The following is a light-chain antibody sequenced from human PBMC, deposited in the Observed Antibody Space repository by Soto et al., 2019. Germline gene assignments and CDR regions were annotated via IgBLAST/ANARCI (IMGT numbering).Light chain of an antibody. J-gene: IGKJ1*01. CDR1: QSVSSSY. CDR3: QQYGSSPWT. CDR2: GAS. Sequence: EIVLTQSPGTLSLSPWEIATLSCRASQSVSSSYLAWYQQKPGQAPRLLIYGASSRATGIPDRFSGSGSETDFTLTISRLEPEDFAVYYCQQYGSSPWTFGQGTKVDIK. V-gene: IGKV3-20*01.